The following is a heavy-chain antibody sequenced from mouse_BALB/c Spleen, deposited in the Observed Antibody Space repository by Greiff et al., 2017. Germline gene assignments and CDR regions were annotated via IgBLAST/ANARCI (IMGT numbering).Heavy chain of an antibody. J-gene: IGHJ1*01. CDR1: GYTFTSYG. CDR2: INPCTGDT. D-gene: IGHD2-3*01. Sequence: QVQLQESGAELAKPGASVKMSCKASGYTFTSYGMHWVKQRPGQGLEWIGYINPCTGDTEYNQKFKDKATLTADKSSSTAYMQLSSLTSEDSAVYYCARCGFDGERKEYFDDWGAGTTVTVSS. CDR3: ARCGFDGERKEYFDD. V-gene: IGHV1-4*01.